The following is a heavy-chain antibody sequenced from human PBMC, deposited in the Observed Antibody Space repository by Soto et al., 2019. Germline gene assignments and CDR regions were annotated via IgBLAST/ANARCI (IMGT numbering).Heavy chain of an antibody. Sequence: SVKVSCKASGFTFTSSAVQWVRQARGQRLEWIGWIVVGSGNTNYAQKFQERVTITRDMSTSTAYMELSSLRSEDTAVYYCAAPRKGRDGYNYGYWGQGTLVTVSS. D-gene: IGHD5-12*01. CDR2: IVVGSGNT. CDR3: AAPRKGRDGYNYGY. J-gene: IGHJ4*02. V-gene: IGHV1-58*01. CDR1: GFTFTSSA.